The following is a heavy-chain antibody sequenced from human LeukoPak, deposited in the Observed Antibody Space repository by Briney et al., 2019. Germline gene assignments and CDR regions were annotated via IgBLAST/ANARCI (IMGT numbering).Heavy chain of an antibody. Sequence: GGSLRPSCAASGFTFSSYSMNWVRQAPGKGLEWVSSISSSSGSKYYADSVKGRFTISRDNAKNSLYLQMNSLRAEDTAVYYCAREAHGASAAGYYYYYHMDVWGKGTTVTISS. CDR2: ISSSSGSK. D-gene: IGHD6-13*01. CDR1: GFTFSSYS. CDR3: AREAHGASAAGYYYYYHMDV. J-gene: IGHJ6*03. V-gene: IGHV3-21*01.